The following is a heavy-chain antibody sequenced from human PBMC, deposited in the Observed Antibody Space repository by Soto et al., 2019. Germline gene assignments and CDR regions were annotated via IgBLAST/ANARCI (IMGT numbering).Heavy chain of an antibody. CDR3: ATMGTPATGLYYFDY. D-gene: IGHD2-15*01. CDR2: ISYSGST. CDR1: GGSISSGNYY. J-gene: IGHJ4*02. V-gene: IGHV4-30-4*01. Sequence: PSETLSLTCTVSGGSISSGNYYWSWIRQPPGKGLEWIGFISYSGSTYYNVSLKSRVTISVDTSKNQFSLNLSFVTAADTAVYYWATMGTPATGLYYFDYWGQGTLVTVSS.